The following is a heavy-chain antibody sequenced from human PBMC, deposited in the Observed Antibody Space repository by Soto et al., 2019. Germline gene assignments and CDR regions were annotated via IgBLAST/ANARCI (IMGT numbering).Heavy chain of an antibody. CDR3: ARDDSDDYVWGTYKGIDS. CDR2: ISYDGNNK. J-gene: IGHJ4*02. Sequence: GGSLRLSCAASGFTFSRYALHWVRQAPGKGLEWVAVISYDGNNKYYADSVKGRFTISRDNSKNTLYLQMNSLRPEDTAVYYCARDDSDDYVWGTYKGIDSWGQGNLVTVSS. CDR1: GFTFSRYA. V-gene: IGHV3-30-3*01. D-gene: IGHD3-16*01.